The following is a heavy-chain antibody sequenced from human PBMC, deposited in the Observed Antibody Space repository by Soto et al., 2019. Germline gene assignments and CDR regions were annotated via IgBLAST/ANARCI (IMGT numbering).Heavy chain of an antibody. J-gene: IGHJ4*02. CDR1: GFTFSSYA. CDR2: ISGSGGST. V-gene: IGHV3-23*01. D-gene: IGHD5-12*01. CDR3: AKASVPVATIGFDY. Sequence: GESLKISCAASGFTFSSYAMSWVRQAPGKGLEWVSAISGSGGSTYYADSVKGRFTISRDNSKNTLYLQMNSLRAEDTAVYYCAKASVPVATIGFDYWGQGTLVTVSS.